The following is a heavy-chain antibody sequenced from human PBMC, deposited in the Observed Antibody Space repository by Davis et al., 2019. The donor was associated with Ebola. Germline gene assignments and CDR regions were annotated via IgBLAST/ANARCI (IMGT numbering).Heavy chain of an antibody. Sequence: ASVKVSCKASGYTFTSYGINWVRQATGQGLEWMGWMNPNSGNTGYAQKFQGRVTMTTDTSTSTAYMELRSLRSDDTAVYYCARDSSYGSGRYWGQGTLVTVSS. J-gene: IGHJ4*02. V-gene: IGHV1-18*01. CDR2: MNPNSGNT. CDR3: ARDSSYGSGRY. CDR1: GYTFTSYG. D-gene: IGHD3-10*01.